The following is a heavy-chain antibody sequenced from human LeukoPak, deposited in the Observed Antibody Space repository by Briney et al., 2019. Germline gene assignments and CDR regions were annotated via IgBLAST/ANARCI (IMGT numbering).Heavy chain of an antibody. V-gene: IGHV1-2*02. CDR3: ARGDMVRGYYYMDV. CDR2: INPKSGDT. CDR1: GYTFTGYY. D-gene: IGHD3-10*01. Sequence: GASVKVSCKASGYTFTGYYMHWVRQAPGQGLEWLGWINPKSGDTNYAQKFQGRVTMTRDTSISTADMDLSTLTSDDTAAYYCARGDMVRGYYYMDVWGKGTTVTISS. J-gene: IGHJ6*03.